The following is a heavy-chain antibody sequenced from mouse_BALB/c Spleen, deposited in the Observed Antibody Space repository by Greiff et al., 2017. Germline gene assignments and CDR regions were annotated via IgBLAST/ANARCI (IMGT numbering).Heavy chain of an antibody. J-gene: IGHJ3*01. V-gene: IGHV3-6*02. CDR3: ARDEDGYPSWFAY. CDR2: ISYDGSN. CDR1: GYSITSGYY. Sequence: DVKLQESGPGLVKPSQSLSLTCSVTGYSITSGYYWNWIRQFPGNKLEWMGYISYDGSNNYNPSLKNRISITRDTTKNQFFLKLNSVTTEDTATYYCARDEDGYPSWFAYWGQGTLVTVSA. D-gene: IGHD2-3*01.